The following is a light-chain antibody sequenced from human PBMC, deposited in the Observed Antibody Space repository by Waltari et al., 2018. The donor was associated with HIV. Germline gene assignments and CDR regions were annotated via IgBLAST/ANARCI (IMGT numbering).Light chain of an antibody. Sequence: AIQMTQSPSSLSASVGDRVTITCRASQGIRNDLAWYQQKPGTAPKLLLYGASSLQSGVPSRFSGSGSGTDFTLTISSLQPEDFATYYCLQDYDYPRTFGHGTKVDLK. CDR1: QGIRND. CDR2: GAS. CDR3: LQDYDYPRT. V-gene: IGKV1-6*01. J-gene: IGKJ1*01.